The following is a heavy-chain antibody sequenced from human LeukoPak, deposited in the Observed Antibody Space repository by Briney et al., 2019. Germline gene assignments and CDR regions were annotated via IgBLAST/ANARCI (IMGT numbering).Heavy chain of an antibody. D-gene: IGHD3-3*01. CDR1: GFTFSSYW. CDR2: IKQDGSEK. Sequence: GGSLRLSCAASGFTFSSYWMSWVRQAPGKGLEWVANIKQDGSEKYYVDSVKGRFTISRDNAKNSLYLQMNSLRAEDTAVYYCARDSWSGYYKVHYYYYMDVWGKGTTVTVSS. V-gene: IGHV3-7*01. J-gene: IGHJ6*03. CDR3: ARDSWSGYYKVHYYYYMDV.